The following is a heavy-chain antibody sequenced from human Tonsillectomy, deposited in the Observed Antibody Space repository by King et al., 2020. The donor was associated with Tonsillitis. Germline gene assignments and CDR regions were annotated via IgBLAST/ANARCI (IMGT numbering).Heavy chain of an antibody. J-gene: IGHJ5*02. CDR3: ARVTIFGVPDWFDP. Sequence: LQLQESGSGLVKPSQTLSLTCAVSGGSISSGGYSWSWIRQPPGKGLEWIGYIYHSGSTFSNPSLKSRVTISVDRSKNQFSLKLSSVTAADTAVYYCARVTIFGVPDWFDPWGQGTLVTVSS. CDR2: IYHSGST. V-gene: IGHV4-30-2*01. CDR1: GGSISSGGYS. D-gene: IGHD3-3*01.